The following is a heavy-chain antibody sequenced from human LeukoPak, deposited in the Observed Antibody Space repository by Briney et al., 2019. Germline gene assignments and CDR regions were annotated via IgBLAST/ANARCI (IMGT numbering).Heavy chain of an antibody. D-gene: IGHD6-13*01. J-gene: IGHJ4*02. CDR3: ARDPPGIAASVSGG. Sequence: GGSLRLSCAASGFTFSSYAMHWVRQAPGKGLEWVALIYSGGTTNYADSVKGRFTISRDNSKNTLYLQMTNVRVEDTAVYYCARDPPGIAASVSGGWGQGTLVTVSS. CDR2: IYSGGTT. CDR1: GFTFSSYA. V-gene: IGHV3-53*01.